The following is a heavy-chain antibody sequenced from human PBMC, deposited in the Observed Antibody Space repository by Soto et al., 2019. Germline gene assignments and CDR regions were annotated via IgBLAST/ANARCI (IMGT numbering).Heavy chain of an antibody. CDR3: ARSETAAAGSLFDY. J-gene: IGHJ4*02. Sequence: PSETLSLTCPVSGGSISSGGYYWSWIRQHPGKGLEWIGYIYYSGSTYYNPSLKSRVTISVDTSKNQFSLKLSSVTAADTAVYYCARSETAAAGSLFDYWGQGTLVTVSS. CDR1: GGSISSGGYY. CDR2: IYYSGST. D-gene: IGHD6-13*01. V-gene: IGHV4-31*03.